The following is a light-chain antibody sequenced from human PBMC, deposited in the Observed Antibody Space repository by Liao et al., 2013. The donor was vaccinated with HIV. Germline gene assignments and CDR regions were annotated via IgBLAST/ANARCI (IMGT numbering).Light chain of an antibody. V-gene: IGLV3-1*01. CDR3: QSWDSATVV. CDR1: NIGIQN. CDR2: QDT. J-gene: IGLJ2*01. Sequence: SYVLTQPPSVSVAPGQTARITCGGDNIGIQNVHWYQQKSGQSPVLLIYQDTQRPSGIPERFSGSNSGNTATLTISGTQTMDEADYYCQSWDSATVVFGGGTKLTVL.